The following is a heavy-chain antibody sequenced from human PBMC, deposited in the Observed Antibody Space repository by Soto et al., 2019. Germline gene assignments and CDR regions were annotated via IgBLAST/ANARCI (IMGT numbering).Heavy chain of an antibody. CDR1: AYTCSSSY. J-gene: IGHJ4*02. V-gene: IGHV1-46*01. CDR2: INPSGDST. D-gene: IGHD6-13*01. CDR3: AKGFGSSSWMYFDF. Sequence: ASVKGSCRASAYTCSSSYVDSVRQAPGQGLEWMGVINPSGDSTSYAQKFQGRVTMTRDTSTSTLFMELSSLRSEDTALYFCAKGFGSSSWMYFDFWGQGARVTVSS.